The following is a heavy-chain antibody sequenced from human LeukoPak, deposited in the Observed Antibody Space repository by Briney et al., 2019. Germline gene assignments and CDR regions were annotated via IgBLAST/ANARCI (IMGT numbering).Heavy chain of an antibody. Sequence: PSETLSLTCAVYGGSFSGYYWSWIRQPPGKGLEWIGEINHSGSTNYNPSLKSRVTISVDTSKNQFSLKLSSVTAADTAVYYCARGFPSVDYWGQGTLVTASS. V-gene: IGHV4-34*01. CDR1: GGSFSGYY. J-gene: IGHJ4*02. D-gene: IGHD2-21*01. CDR2: INHSGST. CDR3: ARGFPSVDY.